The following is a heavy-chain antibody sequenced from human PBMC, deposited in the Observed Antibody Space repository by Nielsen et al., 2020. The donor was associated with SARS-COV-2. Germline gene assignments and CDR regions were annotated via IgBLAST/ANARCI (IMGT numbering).Heavy chain of an antibody. D-gene: IGHD3-16*01. Sequence: GESLKISCAASGFTFSSYSMNWVRQAPGKGLEWVSSISSSSSYIYYADSVKGRFTISRDNARNSLYLQVNSLRAEDTAVYYCARVGLNNWFDPWGQGTLVTVSS. CDR3: ARVGLNNWFDP. V-gene: IGHV3-21*01. J-gene: IGHJ5*02. CDR2: ISSSSSYI. CDR1: GFTFSSYS.